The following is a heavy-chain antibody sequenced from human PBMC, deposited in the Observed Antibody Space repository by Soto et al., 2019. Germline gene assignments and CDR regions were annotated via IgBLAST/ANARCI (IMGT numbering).Heavy chain of an antibody. CDR1: GGSVSSGSYY. Sequence: QVQLQESGPGLVKPSETLSLNCTVSGGSVSSGSYYWSCIRQPPGKGLEWIGYIYYSGIPDYNPSLKSRVTISVDTSKNQFSLKLSSVTAADTAVYYCARDYASRIGGSGNGFDYWGQGTLVTVSS. J-gene: IGHJ4*02. D-gene: IGHD1-26*01. CDR2: IYYSGIP. V-gene: IGHV4-61*01. CDR3: ARDYASRIGGSGNGFDY.